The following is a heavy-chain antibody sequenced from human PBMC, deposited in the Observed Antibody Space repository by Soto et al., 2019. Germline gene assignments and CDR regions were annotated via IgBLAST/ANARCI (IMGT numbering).Heavy chain of an antibody. CDR1: SGSTSPHY. CDR2: IYFPGST. V-gene: IGHV4-59*11. J-gene: IGHJ5*02. Sequence: SETLSLTCTVSSGSTSPHYWRCIRQSPGKGLEWIACIYFPGSTNYNPSLKSRVTISIDTSRNQFSLKLTSVTAADTAVYYCARGGSWFDPWGQGTLVTVSS. CDR3: ARGGSWFDP.